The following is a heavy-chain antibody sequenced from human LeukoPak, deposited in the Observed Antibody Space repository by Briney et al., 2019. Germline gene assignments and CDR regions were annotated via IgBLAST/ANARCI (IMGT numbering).Heavy chain of an antibody. D-gene: IGHD6-13*01. V-gene: IGHV4-59*01. CDR3: ARGSKAAPGTFDY. CDR1: GGSISSYY. J-gene: IGHJ4*02. Sequence: SETLSLTCTVSGGSISSYYWSWIRQPPGKGLEWIGYIYYTGSTDYNPSLKSRVAISVDTSKNQFSLKLSSVAAADTAVYYCARGSKAAPGTFDYWGQGTLVTVSS. CDR2: IYYTGST.